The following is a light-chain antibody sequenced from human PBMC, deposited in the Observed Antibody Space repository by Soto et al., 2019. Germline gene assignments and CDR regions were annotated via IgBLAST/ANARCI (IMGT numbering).Light chain of an antibody. CDR1: SSDVGGYDY. Sequence: QSALTQFASVSGSPGQSVTISCTGTSSDVGGYDYVSWYQQHPGKAPKLLIYEVGDRPSGVSNRFSGSKSANTASLTISGLQPEDEADYYCSSYTTSSIWVFGGGTKLTGL. CDR2: EVG. J-gene: IGLJ3*02. CDR3: SSYTTSSIWV. V-gene: IGLV2-14*01.